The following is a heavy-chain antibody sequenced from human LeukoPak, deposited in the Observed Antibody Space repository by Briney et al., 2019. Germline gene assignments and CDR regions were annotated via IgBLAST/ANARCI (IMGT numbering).Heavy chain of an antibody. D-gene: IGHD3-10*01. V-gene: IGHV3-7*01. CDR1: GFTFSSYW. J-gene: IGHJ4*02. CDR3: ARVRAFYGSGSYPHYYFDY. Sequence: GGSLRLSCAASGFTFSSYWMSWVRQAPGKGLEWVANIKQDGSEKYYVDSVKGRFTISRDNAKNSLYLQMNSLRAEDTAVYYCARVRAFYGSGSYPHYYFDYWGQGTLVTVSS. CDR2: IKQDGSEK.